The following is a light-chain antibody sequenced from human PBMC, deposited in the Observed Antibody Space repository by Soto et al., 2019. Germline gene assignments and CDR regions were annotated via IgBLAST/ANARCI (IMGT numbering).Light chain of an antibody. CDR2: AAS. CDR3: LQADSCPIT. J-gene: IGKJ5*01. V-gene: IGKV1-12*01. CDR1: HGIGIW. Sequence: DIEMTQSPSSVSASVGDRVTITCRASHGIGIWLAWYQQKPGKAPKLLIDAASALQSGVPSRFSGRGSWTDFTLTISSLQPEDCAPSYCLQADSCPITFGQGTRLESK.